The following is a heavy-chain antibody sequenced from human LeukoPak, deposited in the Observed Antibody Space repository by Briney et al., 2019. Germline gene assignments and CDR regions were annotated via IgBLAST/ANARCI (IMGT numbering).Heavy chain of an antibody. V-gene: IGHV1-3*01. CDR2: IKAGNGDT. CDR3: ARDDCGDTCYPGGY. J-gene: IGHJ4*02. CDR1: GYIFTKYV. Sequence: ASVKVSCKASGYIFTKYVVHWVRQAPGQRPEWMGWIKAGNGDTKYTQNFQDRLTITRDTSASTVYMELSSLTSEDTALYYCARDDCGDTCYPGGYWGQGTLVTVSS. D-gene: IGHD2-21*01.